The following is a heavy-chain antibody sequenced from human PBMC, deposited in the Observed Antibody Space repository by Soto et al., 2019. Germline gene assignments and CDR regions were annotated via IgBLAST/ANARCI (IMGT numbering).Heavy chain of an antibody. CDR3: AREYCSSTSCHNWFDP. CDR1: GGSISSGDYY. J-gene: IGHJ5*02. V-gene: IGHV4-30-4*08. D-gene: IGHD2-2*01. Sequence: SETLSLTCTVSGGSISSGDYYWSWIRQVPGKGLEWIGYIYYSGSTYYNPSLKSRVTISVDTSKNQFSLKLSSVTAADTAVYYCAREYCSSTSCHNWFDPWGQGTLVTVSS. CDR2: IYYSGST.